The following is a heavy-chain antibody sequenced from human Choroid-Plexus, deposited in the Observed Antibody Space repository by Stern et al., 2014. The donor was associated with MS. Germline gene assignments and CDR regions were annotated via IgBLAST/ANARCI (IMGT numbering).Heavy chain of an antibody. D-gene: IGHD2/OR15-2a*01. J-gene: IGHJ5*02. CDR3: SKDRQYLTYFFDH. CDR1: GFTFGSCA. V-gene: IGHV3-30*18. Sequence: VQLEESGGGVVKPGRPLRLSCVASGFTFGSCAMHWVRQAPGKGLEWEAGVSYDGRNKYYADSAKGRFTISRDNSPNTLYMQMSSLRPEDTAVYYCSKDRQYLTYFFDHWGQGSLVTVSS. CDR2: VSYDGRNK.